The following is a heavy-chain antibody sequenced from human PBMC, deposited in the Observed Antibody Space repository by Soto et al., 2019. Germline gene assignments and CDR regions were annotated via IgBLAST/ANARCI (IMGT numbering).Heavy chain of an antibody. Sequence: QVQLVESGGGLVKPGGSLRLSCAASGFTFSDYYMSWIRQAPGKGLEWVSYISSSSSYTNYADSVKGRFTISRDNAKHLRCRQMNSVRAEDTAVYYCASDADILSGSDAFDIWGQGTMVTVSS. D-gene: IGHD3-9*01. V-gene: IGHV3-11*05. J-gene: IGHJ3*02. CDR2: ISSSSSYT. CDR1: GFTFSDYY. CDR3: ASDADILSGSDAFDI.